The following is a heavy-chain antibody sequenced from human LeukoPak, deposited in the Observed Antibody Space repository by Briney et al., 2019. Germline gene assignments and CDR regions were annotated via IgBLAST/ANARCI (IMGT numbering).Heavy chain of an antibody. CDR3: ARDFRYSPDY. CDR2: IDGDGYST. J-gene: IGHJ4*02. V-gene: IGHV3-74*01. CDR1: GFAFSSLD. Sequence: GGSLRLSCAASGFAFSSLDMGWVRQAPGKGLVWVSRIDGDGYSTTSADSVKGRFTISRDNAKNTLYLQMNSLRAEDTAVYYCARDFRYSPDYWGQGTLVTVSS. D-gene: IGHD3-16*02.